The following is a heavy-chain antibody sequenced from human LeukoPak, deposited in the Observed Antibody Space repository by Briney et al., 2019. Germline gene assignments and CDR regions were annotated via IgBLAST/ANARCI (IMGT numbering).Heavy chain of an antibody. CDR3: AKNSTAAWFDP. V-gene: IGHV4-38-2*01. CDR2: IYYSGST. J-gene: IGHJ5*02. Sequence: SETLSLTCAVSGYSISSGDYWAWLRQPPGKGLEWIGSIYYSGSTDYNPSLRSRVSISVDTSKNQFSLKLFSVTAADTAVYYCAKNSTAAWFDPWGQGTLVTVSS. D-gene: IGHD2/OR15-2a*01. CDR1: GYSISSGDY.